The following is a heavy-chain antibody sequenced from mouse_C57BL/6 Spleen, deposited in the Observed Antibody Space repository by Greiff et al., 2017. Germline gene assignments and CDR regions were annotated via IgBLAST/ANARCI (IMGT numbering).Heavy chain of an antibody. Sequence: DVHLVESGGGLVKPGGSLKLSCAASGFTFSSYAMSWVRQTPEKRLEWVATISDGGSYTYYPDNVKGRFTISRDTAKNNLYLQMSHLKSEDTAMYYCARGEGFAYWGQGTLVTVSA. CDR3: ARGEGFAY. J-gene: IGHJ3*01. CDR2: ISDGGSYT. CDR1: GFTFSSYA. V-gene: IGHV5-4*01.